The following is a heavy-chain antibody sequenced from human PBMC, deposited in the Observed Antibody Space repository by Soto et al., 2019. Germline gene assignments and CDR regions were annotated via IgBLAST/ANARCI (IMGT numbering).Heavy chain of an antibody. D-gene: IGHD5-18*01. Sequence: QVQLVQSGAEVKKPGASVKVSCKASGYTFTSYGISWVRQAPGQGLEWMGWISPYNGNTNYAQMLQGRVTMTTDTSTNTAYMELRSLRSDDTAVYYCARDGRGTAMGSTAADWFDPWGQGTLVTVSS. V-gene: IGHV1-18*01. CDR2: ISPYNGNT. CDR1: GYTFTSYG. J-gene: IGHJ5*02. CDR3: ARDGRGTAMGSTAADWFDP.